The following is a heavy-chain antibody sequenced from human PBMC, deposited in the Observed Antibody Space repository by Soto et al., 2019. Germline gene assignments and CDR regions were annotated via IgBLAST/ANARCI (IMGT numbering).Heavy chain of an antibody. CDR3: AREGGEGNYFDY. J-gene: IGHJ4*02. CDR1: GGSISSSTPYY. D-gene: IGHD3-16*01. CDR2: VYYTGST. Sequence: QRQLQESGPGLVKPSETLSLTCTVSGGSISSSTPYYWGWIRQPPGKGLEWIGSVYYTGSTYYNPSLKSPVTISVDTSKNQFSLKLSSVTAADTAVYYCAREGGEGNYFDYWGQGMLVTVSS. V-gene: IGHV4-39*02.